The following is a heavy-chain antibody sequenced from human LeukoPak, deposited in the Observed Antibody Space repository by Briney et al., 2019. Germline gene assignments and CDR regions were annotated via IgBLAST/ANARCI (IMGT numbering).Heavy chain of an antibody. V-gene: IGHV4-34*01. CDR1: GGSFSGYY. J-gene: IGHJ4*02. D-gene: IGHD6-13*01. CDR2: VNHSGGT. Sequence: PSETLSLTCAVYGGSFSGYYWSWIRQPPGKGLEWIGEVNHSGGTNYNPSLKSRVTISVDTSKNQFSLKLSSVTAADTAVYYCARGTGYSSSWLDYWGQGTLVTVSS. CDR3: ARGTGYSSSWLDY.